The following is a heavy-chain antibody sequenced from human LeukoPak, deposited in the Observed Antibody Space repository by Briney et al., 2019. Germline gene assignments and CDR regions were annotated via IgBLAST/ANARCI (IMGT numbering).Heavy chain of an antibody. CDR1: GYTFTSYD. J-gene: IGHJ3*02. CDR3: ARRKFGYDDAFDI. D-gene: IGHD5-12*01. V-gene: IGHV1-8*01. Sequence: ASVKVSCKASGYTFTSYDINWVRQATGQRLKWMGWMNPNSGNTGYAQKFQGRVTMTRNTSISTAYMELSSLRSEDTAVYYCARRKFGYDDAFDIWGQGTMVTVSS. CDR2: MNPNSGNT.